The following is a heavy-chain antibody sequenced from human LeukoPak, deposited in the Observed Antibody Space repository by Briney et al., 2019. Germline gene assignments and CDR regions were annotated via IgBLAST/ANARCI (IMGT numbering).Heavy chain of an antibody. CDR2: ISGSGGSA. J-gene: IGHJ3*01. V-gene: IGHV3-23*01. D-gene: IGHD1-1*01. Sequence: PGGSLRLSCAASGFTFSSYGMHWVRQAPGRGLEWVSTISGSGGSAYYADSVKGRFTISRDNSKNTLYLQMNSLRAEDTAVYYCVKGRAGINDAFHFWGQGTMVTVSS. CDR1: GFTFSSYG. CDR3: VKGRAGINDAFHF.